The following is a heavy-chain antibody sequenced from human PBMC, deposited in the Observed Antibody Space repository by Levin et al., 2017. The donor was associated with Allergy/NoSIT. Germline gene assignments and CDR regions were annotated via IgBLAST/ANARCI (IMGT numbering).Heavy chain of an antibody. CDR2: INHSGST. J-gene: IGHJ5*02. CDR1: GGSFSGYY. V-gene: IGHV4-34*01. CDR3: ARSPRSFIRTKLGFDP. D-gene: IGHD1-1*01. Sequence: AGGSLRLSCAVYGGSFSGYYWSWIRQPPGKGLEWIGEINHSGSTNYNPSLKSRVTISVDTSKNQFSLKLSSVTAADTAVYYCARSPRSFIRTKLGFDPWGQGTLVTVSS.